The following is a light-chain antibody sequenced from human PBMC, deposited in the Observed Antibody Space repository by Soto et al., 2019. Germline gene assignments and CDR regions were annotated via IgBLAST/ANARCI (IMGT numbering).Light chain of an antibody. CDR1: QTISSW. CDR3: QHYNSYSEA. Sequence: EIQMAQSASTVSGSVGDRVTITCRASQTISSWLAWYQQKPGKAPKLLIYKASTLKSGVPSRFSGSGSGTEFTLTISSLQPDDFATYYCQHYNSYSEAFGQGTNVDIK. J-gene: IGKJ1*01. CDR2: KAS. V-gene: IGKV1-5*03.